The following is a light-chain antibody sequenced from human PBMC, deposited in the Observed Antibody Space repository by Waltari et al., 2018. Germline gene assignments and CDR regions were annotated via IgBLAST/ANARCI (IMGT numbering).Light chain of an antibody. CDR2: GTS. J-gene: IGKJ4*01. CDR1: QDISNF. V-gene: IGKV1-17*01. Sequence: IQMTQSPSSLSASVGDRVTITCRASQDISNFLSWYQQKPGKPPKRLIYGTSGLESGVPSRCSGSGSGTEFTLTINSLEPEDFASYFCLQYDTRPLTFGGGTKV. CDR3: LQYDTRPLT.